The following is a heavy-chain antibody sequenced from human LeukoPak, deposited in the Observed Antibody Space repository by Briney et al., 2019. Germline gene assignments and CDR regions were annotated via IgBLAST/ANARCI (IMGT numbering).Heavy chain of an antibody. CDR3: ARLGKHPYDVFDI. CDR2: IYTSGST. Sequence: PSETLSLTCTVSGGSISSYYWSWIRQPPGKGLEWIGYIYTSGSTNYNPSLKSRVTISVDTSKNQFSLKLSSVTAADTAVYYCARLGKHPYDVFDIWGQGTMVTVSS. D-gene: IGHD1-26*01. CDR1: GGSISSYY. J-gene: IGHJ3*02. V-gene: IGHV4-4*09.